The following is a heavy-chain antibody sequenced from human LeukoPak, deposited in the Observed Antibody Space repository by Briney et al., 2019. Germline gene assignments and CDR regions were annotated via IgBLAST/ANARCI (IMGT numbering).Heavy chain of an antibody. CDR3: ARGRSSDY. CDR2: INHSGST. CDR1: GVSFSGYY. Sequence: PSQTLSLTCAVYGVSFSGYYWSWIRQPPGKGLEWIGEINHSGSTNYNPSLKSRVTISVDTSKNQFSLKLSSVTAADTAVYYCARGRSSDYWGQGTLVTVSS. V-gene: IGHV4-34*01. D-gene: IGHD2-15*01. J-gene: IGHJ4*02.